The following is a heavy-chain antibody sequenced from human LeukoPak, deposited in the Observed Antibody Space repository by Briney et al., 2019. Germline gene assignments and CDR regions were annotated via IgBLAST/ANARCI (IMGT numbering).Heavy chain of an antibody. V-gene: IGHV3-30*04. CDR2: ISNDGSNK. Sequence: GRSLRLSCVASGFTFSNYAIHWVRQAPGKGLEWVAVISNDGSNKLYADSVKGRFTISRDNSKNTLYLQMNSLTAEDTALYYCAKRQKPGRDDDAFDIWGQGTMVTVSS. CDR3: AKRQKPGRDDDAFDI. CDR1: GFTFSNYA. J-gene: IGHJ3*02.